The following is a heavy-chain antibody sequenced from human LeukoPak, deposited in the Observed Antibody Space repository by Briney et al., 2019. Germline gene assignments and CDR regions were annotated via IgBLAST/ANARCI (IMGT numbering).Heavy chain of an antibody. J-gene: IGHJ4*02. Sequence: SQTLSLTCTVSGGSISSGDYYWRWIRQPPGTGLEWIGYIYYSGSTYYNPSLKSRVTISVDTSKNQFSLKLSSVTAADTAVYYCARVVAAAAVDYWGQGTLVTVSS. CDR2: IYYSGST. D-gene: IGHD6-13*01. CDR3: ARVVAAAAVDY. V-gene: IGHV4-30-4*01. CDR1: GGSISSGDYY.